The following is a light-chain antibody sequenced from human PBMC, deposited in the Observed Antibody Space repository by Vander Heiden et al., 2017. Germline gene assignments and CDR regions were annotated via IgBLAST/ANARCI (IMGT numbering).Light chain of an antibody. J-gene: IGKJ2*03. Sequence: DIVMTQSPDSLAVSLGARATINCKSSQRVLYSANNRDYLAWYQQKPGKPPKLLIYWASTRESGVPDRFSGSGSGTDFTLTISSLQAEDVAVYYCHQSYSTPYSFGQWTRPEIK. CDR3: HQSYSTPYS. V-gene: IGKV4-1*01. CDR2: WAS. CDR1: QRVLYSANNRDY.